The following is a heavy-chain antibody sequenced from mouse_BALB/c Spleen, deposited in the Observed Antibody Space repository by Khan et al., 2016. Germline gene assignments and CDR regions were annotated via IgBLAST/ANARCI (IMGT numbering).Heavy chain of an antibody. CDR2: IDPYYGVT. V-gene: IGHV1S135*01. J-gene: IGHJ3*01. CDR1: GYSFTGFN. CDR3: TRGDYYGNLAWFLY. D-gene: IGHD2-1*01. Sequence: VQLQQSGPELEKPGASVKISCKASGYSFTGFNVNWVKQTDGKSLEWIGNIDPYYGVTTYNQRFKDKATLTVDKSSSTAYMQLKSLTSEDSAVYYCTRGDYYGNLAWFLYWGQGTLVTVSA.